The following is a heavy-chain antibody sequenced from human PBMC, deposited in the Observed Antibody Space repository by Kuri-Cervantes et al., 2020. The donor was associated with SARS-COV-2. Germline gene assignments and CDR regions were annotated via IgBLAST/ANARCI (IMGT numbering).Heavy chain of an antibody. V-gene: IGHV1-46*01. Sequence: ASVKVSCKASGYTFTGYYMHWVRQAPGQGLEWMGIINPSGGSTSYAQKFQGRVTMTRDTSTSTVYMELSSLRSEDTAVYCCARGGVDCSSTSCFFFGQPTTTQYYFDYWGQGTLVTVSS. J-gene: IGHJ4*02. CDR1: GYTFTGYY. CDR2: INPSGGST. CDR3: ARGGVDCSSTSCFFFGQPTTTQYYFDY. D-gene: IGHD2-2*01.